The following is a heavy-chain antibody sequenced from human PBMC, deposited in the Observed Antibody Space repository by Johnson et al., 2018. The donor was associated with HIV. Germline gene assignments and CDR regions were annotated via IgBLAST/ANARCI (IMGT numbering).Heavy chain of an antibody. Sequence: QAQMVESGGDLVQPGKSLRLSCAASGFTFSSYDMHWVRQAPAKGLEYVSGFGADGESTYYANSVKGRLPISRDNAKNSLNLQMNSLRAEDTAVYYWARGYSYEWRGELDAVDIWGQGTIVTVSS. CDR3: ARGYSYEWRGELDAVDI. CDR1: GFTFSSYD. D-gene: IGHD5-18*01. J-gene: IGHJ3*02. V-gene: IGHV3-64*04. CDR2: FGADGEST.